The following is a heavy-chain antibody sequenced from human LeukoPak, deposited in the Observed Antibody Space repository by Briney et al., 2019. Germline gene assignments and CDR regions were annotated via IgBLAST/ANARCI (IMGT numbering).Heavy chain of an antibody. Sequence: SETLSLTCTVSGGSISSSSYYWGWIRQPPGKGLEWIGSIYYSGSTYYNPSLKSRVTISVDKSKNQFSLKLSSVTAADTAVYYCAGTHGYEAPEVDYWGQGTLVTVSS. CDR2: IYYSGST. V-gene: IGHV4-39*07. CDR1: GGSISSSSYY. CDR3: AGTHGYEAPEVDY. J-gene: IGHJ4*02. D-gene: IGHD5-12*01.